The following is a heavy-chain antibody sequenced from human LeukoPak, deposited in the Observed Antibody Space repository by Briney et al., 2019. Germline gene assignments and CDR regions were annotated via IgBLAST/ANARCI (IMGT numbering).Heavy chain of an antibody. CDR2: INPNSGGT. CDR1: GYTFTGYY. D-gene: IGHD3-10*01. J-gene: IGHJ6*03. CDR3: ARAYGSGSSYYYYYYMDV. Sequence: GASVTVSCKASGYTFTGYYMHWVRQAPGQGLEWMGWINPNSGGTNYAQKFQGRVTMTRDTSISTAYMELSRLRSDDTAVYYCARAYGSGSSYYYYYYMDVWGKGTTVTVSS. V-gene: IGHV1-2*02.